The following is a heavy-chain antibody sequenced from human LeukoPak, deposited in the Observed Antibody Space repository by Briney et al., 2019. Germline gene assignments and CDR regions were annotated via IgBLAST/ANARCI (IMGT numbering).Heavy chain of an antibody. J-gene: IGHJ4*02. CDR2: IYYSEST. CDR1: GGSISSSSYS. D-gene: IGHD5-18*01. Sequence: SHTLSLTCTLSGGSISSSSYSWGWIPQPPGKGLEWIGSIYYSESTYYKPSPKSRVTISVDTSKNQFSLKLSSVTAADTAVYYCARHGGYSYGHLFDYWGQGTLVTVSS. CDR3: ARHGGYSYGHLFDY. V-gene: IGHV4-39*01.